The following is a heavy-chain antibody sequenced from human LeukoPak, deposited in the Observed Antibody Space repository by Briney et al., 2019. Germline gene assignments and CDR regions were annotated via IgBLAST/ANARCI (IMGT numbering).Heavy chain of an antibody. D-gene: IGHD3-22*01. CDR2: ISSSSSTI. Sequence: PGGSLRLSCAASGFTFSSYSMNWVRQAPGKGLEWVSYISSSSSTIYYADSVKGRFTISRDNAKNSLYLQMNSLRSDDTAVYYCARDGESGYPSWFDPWGQGTLVTVSS. CDR1: GFTFSSYS. V-gene: IGHV3-48*04. J-gene: IGHJ5*02. CDR3: ARDGESGYPSWFDP.